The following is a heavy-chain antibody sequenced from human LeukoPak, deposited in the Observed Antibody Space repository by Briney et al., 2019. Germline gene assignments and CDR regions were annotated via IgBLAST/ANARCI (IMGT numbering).Heavy chain of an antibody. V-gene: IGHV3-23*01. CDR3: AKDPFIVVPYFDY. J-gene: IGHJ4*02. CDR1: GFIFSSYA. Sequence: GCPLRLSCAASGFIFSSYAMSWLRQAPGRVVEWGSANSGSGGSTYNADSVKDRSTIARDNPKNTLYLQSNRLRAEDTAVYYCAKDPFIVVPYFDYWGWGNLVTV. CDR2: NSGSGGST. D-gene: IGHD2-15*01.